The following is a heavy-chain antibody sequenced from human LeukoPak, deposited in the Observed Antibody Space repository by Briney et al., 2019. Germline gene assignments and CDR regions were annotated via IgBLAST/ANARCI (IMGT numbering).Heavy chain of an antibody. Sequence: ASVKVSCKASGYTFTNYGISWARQAPGQGLEWMGWSGPYNGNTNYAQKFQDRITMTTDTSTSTAYMELRSLRSDDTAMYYCARRAPGKLAADYWGQGTLVTVSS. V-gene: IGHV1-18*01. D-gene: IGHD1-1*01. J-gene: IGHJ4*02. CDR1: GYTFTNYG. CDR3: ARRAPGKLAADY. CDR2: SGPYNGNT.